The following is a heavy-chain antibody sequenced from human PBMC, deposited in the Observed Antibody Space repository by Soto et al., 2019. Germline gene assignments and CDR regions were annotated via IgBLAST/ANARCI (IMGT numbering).Heavy chain of an antibody. CDR1: GGTFSSYA. CDR2: IIPIFGTA. Sequence: QVQLVQSGAEVKKPGSSVKVSCKASGGTFSSYAISWVRQAPGQGLEWMGGIIPIFGTANYAQKFQGRVTMTADESTSTAYMELSSLRSEDTAVYYCARSAEYYAAYYYYYGMDVWGQGTMVTVSS. CDR3: ARSAEYYAAYYYYYGMDV. D-gene: IGHD1-26*01. J-gene: IGHJ6*02. V-gene: IGHV1-69*12.